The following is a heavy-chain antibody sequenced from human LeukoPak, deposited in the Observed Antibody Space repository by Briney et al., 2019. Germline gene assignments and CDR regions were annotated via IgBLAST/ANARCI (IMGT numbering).Heavy chain of an antibody. CDR2: INPNSGGT. CDR3: ARSEQLPNWFDP. V-gene: IGHV1-2*02. D-gene: IGHD6-13*01. Sequence: ASVKVSCKASGYTFTGYYMHWVRQAPGQGLEWMGWINPNSGGTNYAQKFQGRVTMTRDTSINTAYMELSRLRSDDTAVYYCARSEQLPNWFDPWGQGTLVTVSS. CDR1: GYTFTGYY. J-gene: IGHJ5*02.